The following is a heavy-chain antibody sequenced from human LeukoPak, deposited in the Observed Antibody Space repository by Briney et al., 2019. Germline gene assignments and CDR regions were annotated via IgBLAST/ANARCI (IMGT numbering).Heavy chain of an antibody. V-gene: IGHV3-21*01. Sequence: SGGSLRLSCAASGFTFNSYSMNWVRQAPGKGLERVSSMSGSNSYIYYADSVMGRFTISRDNAKNSQYLQMNSLRAADTAADYCAREMYMVRGATVYWGQGTLVTVSS. CDR3: AREMYMVRGATVY. CDR2: MSGSNSYI. D-gene: IGHD3-10*01. CDR1: GFTFNSYS. J-gene: IGHJ4*02.